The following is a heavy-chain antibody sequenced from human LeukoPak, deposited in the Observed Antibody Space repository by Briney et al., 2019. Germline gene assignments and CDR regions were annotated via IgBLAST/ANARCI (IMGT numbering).Heavy chain of an antibody. V-gene: IGHV3-21*01. J-gene: IGHJ3*02. Sequence: GGSLRLSCAASGFTFSSYSMNWVRQAPGKGLEWVSSISSSSSYIYYADSVKGRFTISRDNAKNSLYLQMNSLRAEDTAVYYCARHKSITYDAFDIWGQGTMVTVSS. CDR2: ISSSSSYI. D-gene: IGHD2/OR15-2a*01. CDR1: GFTFSSYS. CDR3: ARHKSITYDAFDI.